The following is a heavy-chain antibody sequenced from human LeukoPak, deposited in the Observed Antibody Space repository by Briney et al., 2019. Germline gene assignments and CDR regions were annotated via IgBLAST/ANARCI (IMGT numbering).Heavy chain of an antibody. CDR3: ARVLTDYGGNSGSTTAFDI. D-gene: IGHD4-23*01. Sequence: SETLTLTCTVYGGSFSGYYWSWIRQPPGKGLEWIGEINHSGSTNYNPSLKSRGTISVDTSKNQFSLKLSSVTAADTAVYYCARVLTDYGGNSGSTTAFDIWGQGTMVTVSS. J-gene: IGHJ3*02. CDR2: INHSGST. CDR1: GGSFSGYY. V-gene: IGHV4-34*01.